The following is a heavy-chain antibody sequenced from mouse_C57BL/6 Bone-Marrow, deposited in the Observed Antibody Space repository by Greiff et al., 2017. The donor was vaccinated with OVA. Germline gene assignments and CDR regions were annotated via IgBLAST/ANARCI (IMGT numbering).Heavy chain of an antibody. J-gene: IGHJ3*01. CDR2: IWWDDDK. CDR1: GFSLSTFGMG. D-gene: IGHD2-4*01. Sequence: QVTLKESGPGILQPSQTLSLTCSFSGFSLSTFGMGVGWIRQPSGKGLVWLVHIWWDDDKYYNPALKSRLTISKDTSKNQVFLKIANVDTADTATYYCARILLYYDYDGGFAYWGQGTLVTVSA. V-gene: IGHV8-8*01. CDR3: ARILLYYDYDGGFAY.